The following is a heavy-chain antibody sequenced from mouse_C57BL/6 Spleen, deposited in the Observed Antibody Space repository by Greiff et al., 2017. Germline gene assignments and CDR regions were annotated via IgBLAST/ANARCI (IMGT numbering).Heavy chain of an antibody. V-gene: IGHV14-4*01. CDR2: IDPENGDT. CDR3: TTGDNYERAY. Sequence: EVQLQQSGAELVRPGASVKLSCTASGFNIKDDYMHWVKQRPEQGLEWIGWIDPENGDTEYASKFQGKATITADTSSNTAYLQLSSLTSEDTAVYYCTTGDNYERAYWGQGTLVTVSA. CDR1: GFNIKDDY. J-gene: IGHJ3*01. D-gene: IGHD1-3*01.